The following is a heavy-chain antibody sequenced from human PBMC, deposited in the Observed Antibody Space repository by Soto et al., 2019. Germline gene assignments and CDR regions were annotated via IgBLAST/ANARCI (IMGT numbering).Heavy chain of an antibody. Sequence: VASVKVSCKGSGYTFTTYGIAWVRQAPGQGLEWMGWISTYNGHTKYSQKFQDRVTLTTDTSTSTAYMELRGLRSDDTAVYYCVRDDCSGDTCYLGHWGQGTLVTVSS. CDR2: ISTYNGHT. J-gene: IGHJ4*02. CDR3: VRDDCSGDTCYLGH. V-gene: IGHV1-18*01. D-gene: IGHD2-15*01. CDR1: GYTFTTYG.